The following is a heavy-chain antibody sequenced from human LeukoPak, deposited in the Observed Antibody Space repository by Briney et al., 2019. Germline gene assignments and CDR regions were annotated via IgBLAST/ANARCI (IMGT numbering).Heavy chain of an antibody. J-gene: IGHJ4*02. Sequence: GGSLRLSCAASRFTFSNSWMSWVRQAPGKGLEWVANIKEDGSETRYVASVKGRFTISRDNAKSSLYLQMNSLRAEDTAVYDCARGRWVFDYWGQGTLVTVSS. D-gene: IGHD6-13*01. CDR2: IKEDGSET. V-gene: IGHV3-7*01. CDR1: RFTFSNSW. CDR3: ARGRWVFDY.